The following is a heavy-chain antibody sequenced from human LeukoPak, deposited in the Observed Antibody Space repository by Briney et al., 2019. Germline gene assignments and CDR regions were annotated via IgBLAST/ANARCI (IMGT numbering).Heavy chain of an antibody. D-gene: IGHD2/OR15-2a*01. CDR3: ARVLVKTRGNYFHDDY. CDR1: GYTFTSYG. J-gene: IGHJ4*02. CDR2: ISAYDDKR. V-gene: IGHV1-18*01. Sequence: ASVKVSCKASGYTFTSYGISWVRQAPGQGLEWMGWISAYDDKRNSVQRFQDRITMTTDTSTSTSCLELRNLRSDDTAVYYCARVLVKTRGNYFHDDYWGQGTLVTVSS.